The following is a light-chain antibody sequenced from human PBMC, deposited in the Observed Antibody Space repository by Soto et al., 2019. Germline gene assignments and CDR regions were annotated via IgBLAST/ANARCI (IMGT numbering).Light chain of an antibody. CDR2: EVS. V-gene: IGLV2-14*01. CDR3: SSYTSSSTLPYV. CDR1: SSDVGGYNY. J-gene: IGLJ1*01. Sequence: QSALTQPASVSGSPGQSTTISSTGTSSDVGGYNYVSWYQQHPGKAPKLMIYEVSNRPSGVSNRFSGSKSGNTASLTISGLQAEDEADYYCSSYTSSSTLPYVFGTGTKLTVL.